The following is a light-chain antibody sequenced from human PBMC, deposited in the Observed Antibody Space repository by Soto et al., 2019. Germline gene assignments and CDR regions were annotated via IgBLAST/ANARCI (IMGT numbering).Light chain of an antibody. V-gene: IGKV1-27*01. Sequence: DIQMTQSPSSLSASIGDRVTITCRASQDISNFLAWYQQKPGKAPKVLIYAASSLQSGAPSRFSGSGSGTDFTITISSLQPEDVATYYCQKYNRAHRTFGQGTEVEIK. CDR1: QDISNF. CDR2: AAS. J-gene: IGKJ1*01. CDR3: QKYNRAHRT.